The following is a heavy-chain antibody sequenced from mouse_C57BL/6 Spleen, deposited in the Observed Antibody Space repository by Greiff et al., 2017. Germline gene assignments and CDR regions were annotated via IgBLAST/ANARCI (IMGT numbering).Heavy chain of an antibody. J-gene: IGHJ2*01. Sequence: EVKLVESGGGLVKPGGSLKLSCAASGFTFSDYDMPWVRPAPEKGLAWVAYISSGSSTIYSADTVKCRFTISRYNAKNTLCLQMTRLRSEDTSMYYCARTTVEYYCDYWGQGTTLTVSS. CDR3: ARTTVEYYCDY. CDR1: GFTFSDYD. V-gene: IGHV5-17*01. D-gene: IGHD1-1*01. CDR2: ISSGSSTI.